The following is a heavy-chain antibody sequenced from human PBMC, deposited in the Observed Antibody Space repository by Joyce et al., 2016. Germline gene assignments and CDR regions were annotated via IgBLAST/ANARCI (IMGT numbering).Heavy chain of an antibody. Sequence: QVHLVESGGGVVQPGNSLRLSCVVSGIDISGYDFNWVRQAPGKGRDWVTTRSKEGYRRYVDSVKGRFTVSRDDSKKMVDLEMNNLRVDDTAIYYCARIGYGVSLGNGFDPWGQGTPVTVSS. CDR2: RSKEGYR. D-gene: IGHD2-15*01. CDR1: GIDISGYD. CDR3: ARIGYGVSLGNGFDP. V-gene: IGHV3-30*03. J-gene: IGHJ5*02.